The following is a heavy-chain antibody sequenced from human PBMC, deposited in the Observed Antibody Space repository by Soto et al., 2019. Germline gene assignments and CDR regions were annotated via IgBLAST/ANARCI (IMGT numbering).Heavy chain of an antibody. D-gene: IGHD1-26*01. J-gene: IGHJ4*02. CDR1: GYTFTSYA. CDR2: INAGNGNR. V-gene: IGHV1-3*01. CDR3: ARDDSGFSGSHYIDYFNY. Sequence: ASVKVSCKASGYTFTSYAMHWVRQAPGQRLEWMGWINAGNGNRKYSQKFQGRVTITRDTSASTAYMELSSLTSEDTAVYYCARDDSGFSGSHYIDYFNYWGQGALVTVSS.